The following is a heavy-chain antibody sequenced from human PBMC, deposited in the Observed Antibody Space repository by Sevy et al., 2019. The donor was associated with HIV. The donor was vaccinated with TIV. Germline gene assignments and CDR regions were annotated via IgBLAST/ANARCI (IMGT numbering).Heavy chain of an antibody. J-gene: IGHJ6*02. V-gene: IGHV3-48*02. D-gene: IGHD5-12*01. CDR1: GFTFSSYS. CDR3: ARDQIVAQETSYYYGMDV. CDR2: ISSSSSTI. Sequence: GGSLRLSCAASGFTFSSYSMNWVRQAPGKGLEWVSYISSSSSTIYYADSVKGRFTISRENAKNSRYLHMNSLRDEDTAVNYCARDQIVAQETSYYYGMDVWGQGTTVTVSS.